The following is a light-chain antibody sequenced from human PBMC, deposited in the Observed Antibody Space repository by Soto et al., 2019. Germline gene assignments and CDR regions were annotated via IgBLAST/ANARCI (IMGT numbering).Light chain of an antibody. V-gene: IGKV3-20*01. CDR3: QQYGSSPGGT. CDR1: QSVSSSY. J-gene: IGKJ1*01. CDR2: GAS. Sequence: EIVLTQSPGTLSLSPGERATLSCRASQSVSSSYLAWYQQKPGQAPRLLIYGASSRATGIPDRFSGSGSGTEFTLTISRLEPEDFAVYYCQQYGSSPGGTFGQGTKVEIK.